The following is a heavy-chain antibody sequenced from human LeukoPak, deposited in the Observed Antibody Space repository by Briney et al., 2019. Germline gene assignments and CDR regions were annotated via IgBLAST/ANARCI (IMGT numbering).Heavy chain of an antibody. CDR1: GYTFTTYY. CDR3: ARAGDFWSGYSFDY. D-gene: IGHD3-3*01. V-gene: IGHV1-69*16. Sequence: ASVKVSCKASGYTFTTYYIHWVRQAPGQGLEWIGDIVPALGTSNNAQKFQGRVTITTDESTSTAYMELSSLRSEDTAVYCCARAGDFWSGYSFDYWGQGTLVTVSS. J-gene: IGHJ4*02. CDR2: IVPALGTS.